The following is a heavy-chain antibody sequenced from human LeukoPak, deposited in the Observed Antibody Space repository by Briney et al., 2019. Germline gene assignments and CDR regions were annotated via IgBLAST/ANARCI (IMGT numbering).Heavy chain of an antibody. CDR2: ISSSGSTI. V-gene: IGHV3-48*04. Sequence: GGSLRLSCAASGFIFSTYSMNWVRQAPGKGLEWVAYISSSGSTIYYADSVKGRFTISRDNAKNSLYLQMNSLRAEDTAVYYCARGGSYGAYWGQGTLVTVSS. CDR1: GFIFSTYS. D-gene: IGHD1-26*01. CDR3: ARGGSYGAY. J-gene: IGHJ4*02.